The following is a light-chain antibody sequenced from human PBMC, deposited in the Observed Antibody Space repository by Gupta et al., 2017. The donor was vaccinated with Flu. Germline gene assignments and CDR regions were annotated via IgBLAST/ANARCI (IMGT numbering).Light chain of an antibody. CDR3: CSYATTYTWV. J-gene: IGLJ3*02. V-gene: IGLV2-11*03. CDR2: DVT. Sequence: TFSDVGAYNYVSWYQQHPGKAPKLMISDVTKQPSGVPERFSGSKSGNTASLTISGLQAVDEADYYCCSYATTYTWVFGGGTKLTVL. CDR1: FSDVGAYNY.